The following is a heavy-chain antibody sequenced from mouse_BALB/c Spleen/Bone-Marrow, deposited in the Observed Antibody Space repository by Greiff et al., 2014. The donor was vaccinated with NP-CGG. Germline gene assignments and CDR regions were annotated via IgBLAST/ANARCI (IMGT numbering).Heavy chain of an antibody. Sequence: VQLKESGGGLVQPGGSMKLSCVASGFTFSNYWMNWVRQSPEKGLEWVAEIRLKSNNYATHYAESVKGRFTISRDDSKSSVYLQMNNLGAEDTGIYYCTWFAYWGQGTLVTVSA. V-gene: IGHV6-6*02. CDR1: GFTFSNYW. J-gene: IGHJ3*01. CDR2: IRLKSNNYAT. CDR3: TWFAY.